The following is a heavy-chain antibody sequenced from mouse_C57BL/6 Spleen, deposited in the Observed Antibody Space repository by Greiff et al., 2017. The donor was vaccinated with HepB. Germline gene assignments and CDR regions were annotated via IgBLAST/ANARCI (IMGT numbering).Heavy chain of an antibody. CDR1: GFTFSDYG. J-gene: IGHJ1*03. V-gene: IGHV5-17*01. CDR2: ISSGSSTI. CDR3: ARSNGNYVGWYFDV. D-gene: IGHD2-1*01. Sequence: EVKLMESGGGLVKPGGSLKLSCAASGFTFSDYGMHWVRQAPEKGLEWVAYISSGSSTIYYADTVKGRFTIARDNAKNPLFLHMTSLRSEDTAMYYCARSNGNYVGWYFDVWGTGTTVTVSS.